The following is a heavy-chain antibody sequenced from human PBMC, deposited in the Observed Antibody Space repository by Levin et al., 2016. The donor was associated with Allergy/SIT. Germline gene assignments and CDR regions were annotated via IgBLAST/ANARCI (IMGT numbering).Heavy chain of an antibody. CDR3: AKFVVRGVYQPFDY. D-gene: IGHD3-10*01. V-gene: IGHV3-23*01. Sequence: WIRQPPGKGLEWVSSISGSGGSTYYADSVKGRFTISRDNSKNTLYLQMNSLRAEDTAVYYCAKFVVRGVYQPFDYWGQGTLVTVSS. J-gene: IGHJ4*02. CDR2: ISGSGGST.